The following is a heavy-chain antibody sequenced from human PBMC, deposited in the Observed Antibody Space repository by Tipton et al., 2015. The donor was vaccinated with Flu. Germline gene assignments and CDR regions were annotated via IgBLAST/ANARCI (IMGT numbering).Heavy chain of an antibody. J-gene: IGHJ6*02. V-gene: IGHV4-30-2*06. Sequence: TLSLTCAVSGGSISSDGSSWTWIRQSPRKGLEWIGYINRSGNTYYNTSLKGRVSISMDRSRNQFSLNLSSVTAADTAVYYCARDTFRYCSGASCLSDYYYYGMDVWGQGTTVTVSS. CDR3: ARDTFRYCSGASCLSDYYYYGMDV. CDR2: INRSGNT. CDR1: GGSISSDGSS. D-gene: IGHD2-15*01.